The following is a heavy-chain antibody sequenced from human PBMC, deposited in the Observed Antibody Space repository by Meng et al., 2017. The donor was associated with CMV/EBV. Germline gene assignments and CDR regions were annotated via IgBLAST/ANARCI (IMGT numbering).Heavy chain of an antibody. CDR2: IYYSGST. CDR3: ARTGYCSSTSCYGGDWFDP. D-gene: IGHD2-2*01. CDR1: GGSFSGYY. Sequence: SETLSLTCAVYGGSFSGYYWSWIRQPPGKGLEWIGSIYYSGSTYYNPSLKSRVTISVDTSKNQFSLKLSSVTAADTAVYYCARTGYCSSTSCYGGDWFDPWGQGTLVTVSS. J-gene: IGHJ5*02. V-gene: IGHV4-34*01.